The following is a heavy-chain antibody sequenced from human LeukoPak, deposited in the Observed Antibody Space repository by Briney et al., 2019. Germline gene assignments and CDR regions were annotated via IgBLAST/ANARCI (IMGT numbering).Heavy chain of an antibody. J-gene: IGHJ4*02. Sequence: PGRSLRLSCAASGFIFSSYGMHWVRQAPGKGLEWVAVISYDGSNKYYADSVKGRVTISRDSSKNTLYLQMNSLRAEDTAVYYCAKAPYSSSWSLGYWGQGTLVTVSS. CDR1: GFIFSSYG. D-gene: IGHD6-13*01. CDR3: AKAPYSSSWSLGY. V-gene: IGHV3-30*18. CDR2: ISYDGSNK.